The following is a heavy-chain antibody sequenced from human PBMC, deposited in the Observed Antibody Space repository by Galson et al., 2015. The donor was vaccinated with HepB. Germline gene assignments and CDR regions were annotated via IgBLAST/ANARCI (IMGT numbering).Heavy chain of an antibody. Sequence: SLRLSCAASGFTFSSYGMHWVRQAPGKGLEWVAIISYDAYNTYYIDSVKGRFTISRDNYKQTLYLQMDSLRAEDTAVYYCAKPRGIDSSGYYADAFNIWGQGTMVTVSS. CDR3: AKPRGIDSSGYYADAFNI. V-gene: IGHV3-30*18. CDR2: ISYDAYNT. J-gene: IGHJ3*02. CDR1: GFTFSSYG. D-gene: IGHD3-22*01.